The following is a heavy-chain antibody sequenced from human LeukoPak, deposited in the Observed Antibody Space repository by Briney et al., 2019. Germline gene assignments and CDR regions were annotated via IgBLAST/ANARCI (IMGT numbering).Heavy chain of an antibody. V-gene: IGHV4-39*01. Sequence: SETLSLTCTVSGGSISSSSYYWGWIRQPPGKGLEWIGSIYYSGSTYYNPSLKSRVTISVDTSKNQISLKLSSVTAADTAVYYCARLARISAAAGRRYFDYWGQGTLVTVSS. D-gene: IGHD6-13*01. CDR3: ARLARISAAAGRRYFDY. CDR1: GGSISSSSYY. CDR2: IYYSGST. J-gene: IGHJ4*02.